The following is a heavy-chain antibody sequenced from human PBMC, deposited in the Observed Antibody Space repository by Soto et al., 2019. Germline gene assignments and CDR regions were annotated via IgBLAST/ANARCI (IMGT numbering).Heavy chain of an antibody. Sequence: QITLKESGPTLVRPTQTLTLTCAFSGFSLSTSGVGVGWIRQPPGKALEWLAVIYWDDSKRYSPSLRSRLTITKDTSKNQVVLTMTNMDPMDTGTYYCAHKCPEDWPLDYWGQGTLVTVSS. J-gene: IGHJ4*02. D-gene: IGHD3-9*01. CDR2: IYWDDSK. CDR1: GFSLSTSGVG. CDR3: AHKCPEDWPLDY. V-gene: IGHV2-5*02.